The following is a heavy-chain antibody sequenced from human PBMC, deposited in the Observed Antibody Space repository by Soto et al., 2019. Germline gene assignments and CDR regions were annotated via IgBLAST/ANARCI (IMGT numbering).Heavy chain of an antibody. V-gene: IGHV3-30-3*01. D-gene: IGHD3-10*01. CDR1: GFTFSSYA. CDR2: ISYDGSNK. Sequence: GGSLRLSCAASGFTFSSYAMHWVRQAPGKGLEWVAVISYDGSNKYYADSVKGRFTISRDNSKNTLYLQMNSLRAEDTAVYYCARDLRGEEIYYYYGMDVWGQGTTVTVSS. CDR3: ARDLRGEEIYYYYGMDV. J-gene: IGHJ6*02.